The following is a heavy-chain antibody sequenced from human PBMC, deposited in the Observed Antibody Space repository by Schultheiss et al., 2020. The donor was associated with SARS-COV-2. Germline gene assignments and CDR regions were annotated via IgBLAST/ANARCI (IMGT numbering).Heavy chain of an antibody. CDR3: ARDYGDAFDI. CDR2: ISGSGGST. D-gene: IGHD3-16*01. CDR1: GFTVSSNY. Sequence: GGSLRLSCAASGFTVSSNYMSWVRQAPGKGLEWVSAISGSGGSTYYADSVKGRFTISRDNAKNSLYLQMNSLRAEDTAVYYCARDYGDAFDIWGQGTMVTVSS. J-gene: IGHJ3*02. V-gene: IGHV3-53*01.